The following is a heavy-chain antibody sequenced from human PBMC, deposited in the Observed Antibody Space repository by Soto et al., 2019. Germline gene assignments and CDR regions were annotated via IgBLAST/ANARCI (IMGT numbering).Heavy chain of an antibody. D-gene: IGHD2-2*01. V-gene: IGHV5-51*01. J-gene: IGHJ4*02. CDR1: GYTFTNYW. Sequence: GASLKLSCKGSGYTFTNYWIGWVRQMPGRGLEWMGITHPGHSETKYSPSFEGQVTISADRSTRTAYLHWSSLKASDAATYYCARHSSTSVRAPMEYWGQGTMVTVSS. CDR3: ARHSSTSVRAPMEY. CDR2: THPGHSET.